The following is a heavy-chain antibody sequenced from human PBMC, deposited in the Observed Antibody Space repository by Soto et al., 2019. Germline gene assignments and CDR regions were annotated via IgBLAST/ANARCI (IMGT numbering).Heavy chain of an antibody. CDR2: IDWDDDK. V-gene: IGHV2-70*01. D-gene: IGHD3-22*01. Sequence: SGPTLVNPTQTLTLTCTFSGFSLSTSGMCVSWIRQPPGKALEWLALIDWDDDKYYSTSLKTRLTISKDTSKNQVVLTMTNMDPVDTATYYCARIFRGYYYDSSGFDYWGQGTLVTVSS. J-gene: IGHJ4*02. CDR3: ARIFRGYYYDSSGFDY. CDR1: GFSLSTSGMC.